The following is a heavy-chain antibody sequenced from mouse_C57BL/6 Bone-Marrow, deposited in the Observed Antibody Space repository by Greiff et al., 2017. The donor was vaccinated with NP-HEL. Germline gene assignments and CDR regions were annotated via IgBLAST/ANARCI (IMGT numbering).Heavy chain of an antibody. CDR1: GFTFSDYG. Sequence: DVMLVESGGGLVQPGGSLKLSCAASGFTFSDYGMAWVRQAPRKGPEWVAFISNLAYSIDYADTVTGRFTIASENAKNTLYLERSRLRAEDTAMYYCASRGYYGSSYYLYYWGQGTTLTVSS. CDR2: ISNLAYSI. V-gene: IGHV5-15*04. J-gene: IGHJ2*01. CDR3: ASRGYYGSSYYLYY. D-gene: IGHD1-1*01.